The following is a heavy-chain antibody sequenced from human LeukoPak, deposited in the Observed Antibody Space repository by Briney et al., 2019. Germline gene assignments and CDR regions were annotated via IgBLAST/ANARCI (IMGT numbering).Heavy chain of an antibody. V-gene: IGHV4-39*07. J-gene: IGHJ4*02. D-gene: IGHD1-7*01. CDR2: IYYSGST. CDR3: TGELTGTTVHY. Sequence: SETLSLTCTVSGGSISSSSYYWGWIRQPPGKGLEWIGSIYYSGSTYYNPSLKSRFTTSLDTSKNQFSLNLSSVTAADTAVYYCTGELTGTTVHYWGQGTLVTVSS. CDR1: GGSISSSSYY.